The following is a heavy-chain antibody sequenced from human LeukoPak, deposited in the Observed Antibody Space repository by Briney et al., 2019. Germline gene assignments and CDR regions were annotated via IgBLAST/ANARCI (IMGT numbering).Heavy chain of an antibody. CDR2: IIPIFGTA. J-gene: IGHJ3*02. CDR3: ARDRLFVGFRRGYSYGPFDI. Sequence: SVKVSCKASGGTFSSYAISWVRQAPGQGLEWMGGIIPIFGTANYAQKFQGRVTITADESTSTAYMELSSLRSEDTAVCYCARDRLFVGFRRGYSYGPFDIWGQGTMVTVSS. CDR1: GGTFSSYA. D-gene: IGHD5-18*01. V-gene: IGHV1-69*01.